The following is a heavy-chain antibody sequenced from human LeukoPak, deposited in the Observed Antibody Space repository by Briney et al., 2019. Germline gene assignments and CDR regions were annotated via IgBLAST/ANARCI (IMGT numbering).Heavy chain of an antibody. CDR2: INTNTGNP. V-gene: IGHV7-4-1*02. J-gene: IGHJ5*02. CDR3: ASWYYDFWSGYSENWFDP. Sequence: GASVKVSCKASGYTFTSYAMNWVRQAPGQGLEWMGWINTNTGNPTYAQGFTGRFVFSLDTSVSTAYLQISSLKAGDTAVYYCASWYYDFWSGYSENWFDPWGQGTLVTVSS. CDR1: GYTFTSYA. D-gene: IGHD3-3*01.